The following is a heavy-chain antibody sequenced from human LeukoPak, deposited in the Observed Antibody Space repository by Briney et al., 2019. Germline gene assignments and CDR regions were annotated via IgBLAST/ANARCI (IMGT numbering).Heavy chain of an antibody. Sequence: SETLSLTCAVYGGSFSGYYWSWIRQPPGKGLEWIGEINHSGSTNYNPSLESRVTISVDTSKNQFSLKLSSVTAADTAVYYCARIIRYSSSWYFYFDYWGQGTLVTVSS. V-gene: IGHV4-34*01. D-gene: IGHD6-13*01. CDR1: GGSFSGYY. CDR2: INHSGST. CDR3: ARIIRYSSSWYFYFDY. J-gene: IGHJ4*02.